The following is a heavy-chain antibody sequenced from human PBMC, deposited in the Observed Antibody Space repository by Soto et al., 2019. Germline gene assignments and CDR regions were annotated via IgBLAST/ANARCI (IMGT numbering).Heavy chain of an antibody. CDR2: IIPIFGIA. V-gene: IGHV1-69*08. J-gene: IGHJ6*02. CDR3: AREDRDRETGLVPAAIDGMDV. D-gene: IGHD2-2*01. CDR1: GGTFSRYS. Sequence: QVQLVQSGAEVKKPGSSVKVACKASGGTFSRYSITRVRQAPGHGLEWIGRIIPIFGIASYAQKFQGRVTITADESTITAYMELSSLRSDDTAVYYCAREDRDRETGLVPAAIDGMDVWGQGTTVTVSS.